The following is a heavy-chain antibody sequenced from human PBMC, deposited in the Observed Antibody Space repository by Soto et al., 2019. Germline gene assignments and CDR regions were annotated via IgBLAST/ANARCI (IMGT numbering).Heavy chain of an antibody. CDR3: ARGITMVRGVIEYYFDY. CDR1: GDSVTSHC. Sequence: LEILSLTCSFSGDSVTSHCWTWIRQSPEKGLEWIGYMYYTGFSHYNPSLKSRVTISVDTSKNQFSLKLSSVTAADTAVYYCARGITMVRGVIEYYFDYWGQGTLVTVSS. D-gene: IGHD3-10*01. CDR2: MYYTGFS. J-gene: IGHJ4*02. V-gene: IGHV4-59*02.